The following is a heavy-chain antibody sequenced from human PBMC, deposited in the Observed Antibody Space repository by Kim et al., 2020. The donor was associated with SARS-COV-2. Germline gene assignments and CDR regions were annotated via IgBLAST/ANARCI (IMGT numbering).Heavy chain of an antibody. J-gene: IGHJ3*02. CDR3: ARGRGQDAFDI. Sequence: SETLSLTCAVYGGSFSGYYWSWIRQPPWKGLEWIGEINHSGSTNYNPSLKSRVTISVDTSKNQFSLKLSSVTAADTAVYYCARGRGQDAFDIWGQGTMVTVSS. CDR1: GGSFSGYY. V-gene: IGHV4-34*01. CDR2: INHSGST.